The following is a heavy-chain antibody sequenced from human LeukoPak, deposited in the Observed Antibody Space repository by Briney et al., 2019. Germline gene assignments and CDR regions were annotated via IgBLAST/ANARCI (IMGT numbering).Heavy chain of an antibody. Sequence: PSETPSLTCTVSGGSISSYYWSWIRQPPGKGLEWIGYIYYSGSTNYNPSLKSRVTISVDTSKNQFSLKLSSVTAADTAVYYCARDPGYGSGPWGQGTLVTVSS. CDR1: GGSISSYY. J-gene: IGHJ5*02. D-gene: IGHD3-10*01. CDR3: ARDPGYGSGP. CDR2: IYYSGST. V-gene: IGHV4-59*01.